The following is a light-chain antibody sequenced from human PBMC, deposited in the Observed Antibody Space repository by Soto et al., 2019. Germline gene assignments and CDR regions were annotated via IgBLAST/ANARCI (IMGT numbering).Light chain of an antibody. CDR3: QQYNDLST. Sequence: DIQMTQSPSTLSASVGDRVTIACRASQNIGDWLAWYQQKPGKAPNLLIYKASTLESGVLSRFSGSGSGTEFTLAISSLQPEDFATYYCQQYNDLSTFGGGTKVDI. CDR1: QNIGDW. CDR2: KAS. V-gene: IGKV1-5*03. J-gene: IGKJ4*01.